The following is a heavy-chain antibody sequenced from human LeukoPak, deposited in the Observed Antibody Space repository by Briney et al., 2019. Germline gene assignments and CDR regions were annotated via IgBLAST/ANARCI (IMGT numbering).Heavy chain of an antibody. V-gene: IGHV3-7*04. J-gene: IGHJ4*02. CDR1: GLTFSSYW. CDR3: ARGVGATHFDY. CDR2: IKQDGTEK. Sequence: GGSLRLSCAASGLTFSSYWMSWVRQAPGKGLEWVAIIKQDGTEKYYVDSVKGRFTISRDNAKNSLYLQMSSLRAEDTAVYYCARGVGATHFDYWGQGTLVTVSS. D-gene: IGHD1-26*01.